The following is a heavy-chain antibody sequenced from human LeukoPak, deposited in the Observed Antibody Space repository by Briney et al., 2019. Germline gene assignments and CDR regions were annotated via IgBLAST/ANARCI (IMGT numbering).Heavy chain of an antibody. J-gene: IGHJ4*02. Sequence: PGGSLRLSCAASGFTFSTYGMFWVRQAPDKGLKWVAVIWSDGSIQYYADSVKGRFTISRDNSMNTLYLQMNSLRAEDTAVYYCATGYDSSGYYSFDYWGQGTLVTVS. V-gene: IGHV3-33*01. D-gene: IGHD3-22*01. CDR2: IWSDGSIQ. CDR1: GFTFSTYG. CDR3: ATGYDSSGYYSFDY.